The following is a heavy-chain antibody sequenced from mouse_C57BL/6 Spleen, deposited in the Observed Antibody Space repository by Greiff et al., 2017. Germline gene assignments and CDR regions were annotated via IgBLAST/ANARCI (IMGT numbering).Heavy chain of an antibody. J-gene: IGHJ3*01. Sequence: EVKLVESGGGLVKPGGSLKLSCAASGFTFSDYGMHWVRQAPEKGLEWVAYISSGSSTIYYADTVKGRFTISRDNAKNTLFLQMTSLRSEDTAMYYCARGASIYDGYYGFAYWGQGTLVTVSA. V-gene: IGHV5-17*01. CDR2: ISSGSSTI. CDR1: GFTFSDYG. D-gene: IGHD2-3*01. CDR3: ARGASIYDGYYGFAY.